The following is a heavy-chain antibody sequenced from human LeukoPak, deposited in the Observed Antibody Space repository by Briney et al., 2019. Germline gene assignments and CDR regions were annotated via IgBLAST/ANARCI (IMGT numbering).Heavy chain of an antibody. Sequence: SETLSLTCAVYGGSFSGYYWSWIRQPPGKGLEWIGYIYHSGSTYYNPSLKSRVTISVDTSKNQFSLKLSSVTAADTAVYYCARDHGYSYGPFDYWGQGTLVTVSS. D-gene: IGHD5-18*01. J-gene: IGHJ4*02. V-gene: IGHV4-34*09. CDR3: ARDHGYSYGPFDY. CDR1: GGSFSGYY. CDR2: IYHSGST.